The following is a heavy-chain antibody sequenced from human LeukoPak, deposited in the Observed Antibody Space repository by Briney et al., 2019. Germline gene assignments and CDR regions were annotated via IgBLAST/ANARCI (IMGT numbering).Heavy chain of an antibody. Sequence: GGSLRLSCSASGFTFNNYAMNWVRQAPGKGLEWVSVIYSGGSTYYADSVKGRFTISRDNSKNTLYLQMNSLRAEDTAVYYCAREGKPSSYYYGMDVWGQGTTVTVCS. CDR1: GFTFNNYA. CDR3: AREGKPSSYYYGMDV. J-gene: IGHJ6*02. V-gene: IGHV3-66*02. CDR2: IYSGGST.